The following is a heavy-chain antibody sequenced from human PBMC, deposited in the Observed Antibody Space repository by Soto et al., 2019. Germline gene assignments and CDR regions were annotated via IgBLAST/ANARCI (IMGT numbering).Heavy chain of an antibody. CDR2: IYYSGST. Sequence: SETLSLTCIVSGVSISTTNYHWAWIRQPPGKGLEWIGSIYYSGSTYYNPSLKSRVTISVDTSKNQFSLKLSSVTAADTAVYYCASPDGTNGVRHGPSDPPGPGTLLTLFS. V-gene: IGHV4-39*01. CDR3: ASPDGTNGVRHGPSDP. CDR1: GVSISTTNYH. J-gene: IGHJ5*02. D-gene: IGHD2-8*01.